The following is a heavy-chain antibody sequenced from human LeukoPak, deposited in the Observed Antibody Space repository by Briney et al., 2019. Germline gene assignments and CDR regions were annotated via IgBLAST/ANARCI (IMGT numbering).Heavy chain of an antibody. V-gene: IGHV4-4*09. D-gene: IGHD6-6*01. CDR2: IYTSGST. CDR1: GDSISNYF. J-gene: IGHJ4*02. Sequence: SETLSLTCTVSGDSISNYFWSWIRQPPGKGLEWIGYIYTSGSTNYNPSLKSRVTISVDTSENPFSLKLTSVTAADTAVYYCARSYSRSSHFDNWGQGTLVTVSS. CDR3: ARSYSRSSHFDN.